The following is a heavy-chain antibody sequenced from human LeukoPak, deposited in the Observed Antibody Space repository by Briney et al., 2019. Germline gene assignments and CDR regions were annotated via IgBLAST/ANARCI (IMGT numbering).Heavy chain of an antibody. Sequence: GESLKISCKGSGYSFTSYWLGWVRQMPGKGLEWMGIIYPGDSDTRYSPSFQGQVTFSADKSINTAYLQWSSLKASDTAIYYCARFGSPSTEFDSWGQGTLVTVSS. CDR1: GYSFTSYW. CDR2: IYPGDSDT. CDR3: ARFGSPSTEFDS. J-gene: IGHJ4*02. D-gene: IGHD4-11*01. V-gene: IGHV5-51*03.